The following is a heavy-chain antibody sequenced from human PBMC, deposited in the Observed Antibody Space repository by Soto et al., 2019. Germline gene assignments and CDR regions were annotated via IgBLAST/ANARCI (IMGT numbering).Heavy chain of an antibody. CDR1: GFTFSNYG. CDR2: ISYDGSNK. CDR3: AKAVSVYYDFWSGPYN. J-gene: IGHJ4*02. Sequence: PGGSLRLSCVVSGFTFSNYGMHWVRQAPGKGLEWVAVISYDGSNKYYADSVKGRFTISRDNSKNTLYLQMNSLRAEDTAVYYCAKAVSVYYDFWSGPYNWGQGTLVTVSS. D-gene: IGHD3-3*01. V-gene: IGHV3-30*18.